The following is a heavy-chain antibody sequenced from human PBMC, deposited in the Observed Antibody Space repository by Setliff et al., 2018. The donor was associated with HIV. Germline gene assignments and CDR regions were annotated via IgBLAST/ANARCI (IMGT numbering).Heavy chain of an antibody. D-gene: IGHD5-18*01. J-gene: IGHJ4*02. CDR2: VSYSGST. CDR3: ASCHVAIGYDFNY. Sequence: SETLSLTCSVSGASISSSSYYWGLVRQPPGKGLEWIGSVSYSGSTYYSPSLKSRVTIAVDTSKNQFSLNLKSMTAADTAVYYCASCHVAIGYDFNYWGQGVLVTVSS. CDR1: GASISSSSYY. V-gene: IGHV4-39*01.